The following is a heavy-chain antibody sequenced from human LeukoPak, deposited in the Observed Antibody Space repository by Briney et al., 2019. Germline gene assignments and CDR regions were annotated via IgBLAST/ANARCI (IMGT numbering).Heavy chain of an antibody. Sequence: PSETLSLTCGVYGGSFSDYYWSWIRQPPGKGLEWIGEINHSGSTNYNPSLKSRVTISVDTSKNQFSLKLSSVTAADTAVYYCARGNSYYDSSGAFDYWGQGTLVTVSS. CDR3: ARGNSYYDSSGAFDY. CDR2: INHSGST. CDR1: GGSFSDYY. D-gene: IGHD3-22*01. V-gene: IGHV4-34*01. J-gene: IGHJ4*02.